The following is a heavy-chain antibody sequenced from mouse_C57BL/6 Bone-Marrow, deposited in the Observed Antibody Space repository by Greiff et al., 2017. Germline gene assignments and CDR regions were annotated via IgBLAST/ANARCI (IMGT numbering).Heavy chain of an antibody. Sequence: EVKLMESGGGLVKPGGSLKLSCAASGFTFSDYGMHWVRQAPEKGLEWVAYISSGSSTIYYADTVKGRFTISRDNAKNTLFLQMTSLRSEDTAMYYCARPLYDGYSSWFAYWGQGTLVTVSA. V-gene: IGHV5-17*01. D-gene: IGHD2-3*01. CDR1: GFTFSDYG. CDR3: ARPLYDGYSSWFAY. J-gene: IGHJ3*01. CDR2: ISSGSSTI.